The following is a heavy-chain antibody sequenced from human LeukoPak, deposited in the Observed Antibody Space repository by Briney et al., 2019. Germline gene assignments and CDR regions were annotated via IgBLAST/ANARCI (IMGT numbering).Heavy chain of an antibody. CDR2: ISGNGLGT. V-gene: IGHV3-23*01. J-gene: IGHJ1*01. CDR1: GFTFSLNA. Sequence: GGSLRLSCAASGFTFSLNAMNWVRQAPGKGLEWVAAISGNGLGTYYADSVKGRFNISRDNSRNTLYLQMNSLRIEDTAFYYCAKAANYLRSSGYLIPIDFWGQGTLVTVSS. D-gene: IGHD3-22*01. CDR3: AKAANYLRSSGYLIPIDF.